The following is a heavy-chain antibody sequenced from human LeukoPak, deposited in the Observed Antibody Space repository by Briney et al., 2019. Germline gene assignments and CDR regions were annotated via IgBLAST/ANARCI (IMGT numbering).Heavy chain of an antibody. V-gene: IGHV4-34*01. Sequence: PSETLSLTCAVYGGSFSGYYWSWIRQPPGKGLEWIGEINHSGSTNYNPSLKSRVTISVDTSKNQFSLKLSSVTAADTAVYYCARTVRITMVRGVIGKYYFDYWGQGTLVTVSS. CDR2: INHSGST. CDR1: GGSFSGYY. J-gene: IGHJ4*02. CDR3: ARTVRITMVRGVIGKYYFDY. D-gene: IGHD3-10*01.